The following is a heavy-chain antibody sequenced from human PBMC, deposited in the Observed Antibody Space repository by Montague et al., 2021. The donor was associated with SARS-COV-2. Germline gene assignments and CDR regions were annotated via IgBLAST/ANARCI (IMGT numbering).Heavy chain of an antibody. J-gene: IGHJ4*02. CDR3: AKGRSGYNIRQVATLDF. CDR1: GFAFDDYA. V-gene: IGHV3-9*01. CDR2: IHWNSNAL. D-gene: IGHD5-24*01. Sequence: SLRLSCAASGFAFDDYAMHWVRQVPGKGLEWVSGIHWNSNALGTADSVRGRFTISRDNAKSSLYLQVNSLRIEDTVLYYCAKGRSGYNIRQVATLDFWGQGTLVTVST.